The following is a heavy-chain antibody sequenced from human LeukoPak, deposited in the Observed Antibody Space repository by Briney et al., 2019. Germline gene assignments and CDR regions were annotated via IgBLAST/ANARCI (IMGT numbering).Heavy chain of an antibody. CDR3: ARRGESTNYGDYRFDS. J-gene: IGHJ4*02. CDR2: ISSTGGNT. Sequence: GGSLRLSCTVSGFTSSSYAMSWVRQAPGKGLEWVSAISSTGGNTYHADSVKGRFTISRDNSKNTLYLQMNSLRVEDTAVYYCARRGESTNYGDYRFDSWGQGTLVIVSS. CDR1: GFTSSSYA. D-gene: IGHD4-17*01. V-gene: IGHV3-23*01.